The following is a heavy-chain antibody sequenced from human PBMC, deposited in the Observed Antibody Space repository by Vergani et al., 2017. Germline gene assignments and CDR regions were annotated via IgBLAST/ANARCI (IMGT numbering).Heavy chain of an antibody. CDR3: ATVGSSGWPYYFDY. Sequence: QVQLVQSGAEVKKPGASVKVSCKASGGTFSSYAISWVRQAPGQGLEWMGRISPILGIANYAQKFQGRVTVTADNSTRTAYMSLSSLRSEDTAVYYCATVGSSGWPYYFDYWGEGRLV. V-gene: IGHV1-69*04. CDR1: GGTFSSYA. CDR2: ISPILGIA. J-gene: IGHJ4*02. D-gene: IGHD6-19*01.